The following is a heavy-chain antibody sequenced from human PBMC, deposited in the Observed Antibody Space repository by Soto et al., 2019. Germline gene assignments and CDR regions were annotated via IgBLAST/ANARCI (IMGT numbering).Heavy chain of an antibody. V-gene: IGHV3-33*01. CDR2: IWYDGSNK. J-gene: IGHJ5*02. CDR3: ARDVRSRRYDL. Sequence: QVQLVESGGGVVQPGRSLRLSCAASGFTFRNYGMHWVRQAPGKGLEWLAVIWYDGSNKYYADSVKGRFTISRDNSKNTQYLQMNSLRAEDTAVYYCARDVRSRRYDLWGQGTLVIVSS. D-gene: IGHD3-10*02. CDR1: GFTFRNYG.